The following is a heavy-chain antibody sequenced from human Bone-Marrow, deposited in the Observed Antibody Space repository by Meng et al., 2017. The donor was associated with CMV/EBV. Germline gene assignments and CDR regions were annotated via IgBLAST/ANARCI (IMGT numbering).Heavy chain of an antibody. J-gene: IGHJ3*02. CDR3: AARIHILRVNTQDLSSGEAFNI. CDR1: GVTFTSSA. Sequence: SAKVSCKASGVTFTSSAVQWVRQARGQRLEWIGWIVVGSGNTNYAQKFQERVTITRDKSTSKAYMELSSLRSEDTAVYYCAARIHILRVNTQDLSSGEAFNIWGQGPMVPVSS. D-gene: IGHD2-15*01. CDR2: IVVGSGNT. V-gene: IGHV1-58*01.